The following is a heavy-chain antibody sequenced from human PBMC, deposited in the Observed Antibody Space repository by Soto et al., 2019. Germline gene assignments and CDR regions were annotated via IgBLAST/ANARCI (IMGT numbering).Heavy chain of an antibody. D-gene: IGHD5-12*01. V-gene: IGHV4-31*03. Sequence: QVQLQESGPGLVKPSQTLSLTCTVSGGSIYTGGFYWSWIRQLPGKGLEWLGYIYYTGSTQYTPSLKSRLTISTDTSDNQFSLRLTSVTAADTAVYYCATSLVASRTRVDYWGQGTLVPVSS. CDR1: GGSIYTGGFY. CDR3: ATSLVASRTRVDY. CDR2: IYYTGST. J-gene: IGHJ4*02.